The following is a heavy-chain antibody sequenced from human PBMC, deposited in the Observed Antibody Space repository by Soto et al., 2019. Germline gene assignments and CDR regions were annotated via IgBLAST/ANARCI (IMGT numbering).Heavy chain of an antibody. Sequence: PGGSLRLSCAASGFTFSSYAMSWVRQAPGKGPEWVSAISGSGGSTYYADSVKGRFTISRDNSKNTLYLQMNSLRAEDTAVYYCAKLDSSGYYGYSDYWGQGTLVTVSS. CDR2: ISGSGGST. V-gene: IGHV3-23*01. CDR1: GFTFSSYA. J-gene: IGHJ4*02. CDR3: AKLDSSGYYGYSDY. D-gene: IGHD3-22*01.